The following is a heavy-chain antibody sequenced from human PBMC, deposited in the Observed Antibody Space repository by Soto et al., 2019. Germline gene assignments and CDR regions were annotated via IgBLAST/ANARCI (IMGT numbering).Heavy chain of an antibody. CDR2: ISYDGSNK. D-gene: IGHD6-19*01. V-gene: IGHV3-30-3*01. CDR1: GFTFSSYA. CDR3: ARDRLAGKVYYYGMDV. J-gene: IGHJ6*02. Sequence: ILSCAASGFTFSSYAMHWVRQAPGKGLEWVAVISYDGSNKYYADSVKGRFTISRDNSKNTLYLQMNSLRAEDTAVYYCARDRLAGKVYYYGMDVWGQGTTVTVSS.